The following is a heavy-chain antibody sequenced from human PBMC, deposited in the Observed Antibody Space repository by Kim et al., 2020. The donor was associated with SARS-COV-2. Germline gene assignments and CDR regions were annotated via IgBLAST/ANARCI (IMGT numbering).Heavy chain of an antibody. Sequence: SAQKFQGGVTMTRDTSRITAYMGLSRLRSDDTAVYYCARVLNSGYGWFDPWGQGTLVTVSS. V-gene: IGHV1-2*02. D-gene: IGHD5-12*01. CDR3: ARVLNSGYGWFDP. J-gene: IGHJ5*02.